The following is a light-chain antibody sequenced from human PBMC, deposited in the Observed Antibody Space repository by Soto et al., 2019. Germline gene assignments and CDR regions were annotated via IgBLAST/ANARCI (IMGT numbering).Light chain of an antibody. CDR2: DAS. J-gene: IGKJ2*01. Sequence: DIQLTQSPFSLSASVGDRVTITCQASQDISNYLNWYQQKPEKAPKLLIYDASNLETGVPSRFTGSGSGTDFTFTISSLQPEDIATYYCQQYDNLPSVTFGQGTKLEIK. V-gene: IGKV1-33*01. CDR3: QQYDNLPSVT. CDR1: QDISNY.